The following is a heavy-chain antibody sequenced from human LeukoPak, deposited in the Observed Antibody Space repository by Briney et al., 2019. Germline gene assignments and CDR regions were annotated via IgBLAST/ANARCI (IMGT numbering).Heavy chain of an antibody. CDR3: ARDPSRGWGIAAAAPFDY. Sequence: PGGSLRLSCAASGFTFDDYGMSWVRQAPGKGLEWVSGINWNGGSTVYADSVKGRFTISRDNAKNSLYLQMNSLRAEDTAVYYCARDPSRGWGIAAAAPFDYWGQGTLVTVSS. V-gene: IGHV3-20*04. CDR1: GFTFDDYG. D-gene: IGHD6-13*01. CDR2: INWNGGST. J-gene: IGHJ4*02.